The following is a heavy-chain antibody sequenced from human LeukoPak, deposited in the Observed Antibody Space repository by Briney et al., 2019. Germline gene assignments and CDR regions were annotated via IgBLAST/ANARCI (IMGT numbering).Heavy chain of an antibody. CDR1: GFTFSSYS. V-gene: IGHV3-21*04. D-gene: IGHD2-2*01. CDR3: AKDRGFVVVPAASDY. J-gene: IGHJ4*02. Sequence: GGSLRLSCAASGFTFSSYSMNWVRQAPGKGLEWVSSISSSSSYIYYADSVKGRFTISRDNAKNSLYLQMNSLRAEDTAVYYCAKDRGFVVVPAASDYWGQGTLVTVSS. CDR2: ISSSSSYI.